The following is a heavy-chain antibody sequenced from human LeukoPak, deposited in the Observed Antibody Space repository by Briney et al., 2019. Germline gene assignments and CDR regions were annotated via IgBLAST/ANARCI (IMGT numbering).Heavy chain of an antibody. J-gene: IGHJ4*02. CDR3: ARDPEGVAVAGTLFGY. D-gene: IGHD6-19*01. V-gene: IGHV1-18*01. CDR2: ISAYNGNT. Sequence: GASVKVSCKASGYTFTSYGISWVRQAPGQGLEWMGWISAYNGNTNYAQKLQGRVTMTTDTSTSTAYMELRSLRSDDTAVYYCARDPEGVAVAGTLFGYWGQGTLVTVSS. CDR1: GYTFTSYG.